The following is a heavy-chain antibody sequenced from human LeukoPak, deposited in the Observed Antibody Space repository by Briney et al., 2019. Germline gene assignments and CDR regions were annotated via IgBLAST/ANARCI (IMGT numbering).Heavy chain of an antibody. V-gene: IGHV1-8*01. CDR2: MNLNSGNT. D-gene: IGHD4-23*01. J-gene: IGHJ5*02. CDR1: GHTFTTYD. Sequence: GASVKVSCKAYGHTFTTYDINWVRQATGQRLEWMGWMNLNSGNTGYAQRFQGRVTMTRNTSISTAYMELRCLRSEDTAVYYCARGPNKSDGGNSGSAWFDPWGQGTLVTVSS. CDR3: ARGPNKSDGGNSGSAWFDP.